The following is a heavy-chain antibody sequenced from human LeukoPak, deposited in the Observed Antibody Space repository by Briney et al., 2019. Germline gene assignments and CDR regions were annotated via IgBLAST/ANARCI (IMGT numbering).Heavy chain of an antibody. J-gene: IGHJ4*02. V-gene: IGHV3-23*01. Sequence: GGSLRLSCAASGFTFSSYAMSWVRQAPGKGLEWVSAISGSGGSTYYADSVKGRFTISRDNSKNTLYLQMNSLRAEDTAVYYCAKELVKERKAYYFDYWRQGTLVTVSS. CDR2: ISGSGGST. CDR3: AKELVKERKAYYFDY. D-gene: IGHD2-21*01. CDR1: GFTFSSYA.